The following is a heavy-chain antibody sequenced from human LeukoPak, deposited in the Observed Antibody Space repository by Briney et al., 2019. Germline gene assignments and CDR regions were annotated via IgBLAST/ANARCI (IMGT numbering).Heavy chain of an antibody. J-gene: IGHJ4*02. Sequence: PSETLSLTCAVYGGSFSGYYWSWIRQPPGKGLEWIGEINHSGSTNYNPSLKSRVTISVDTYKNHFPLKLSSVTAADTAVYYCAREATVAKRGDYFDYWGQGTLVTVSS. CDR3: AREATVAKRGDYFDY. CDR1: GGSFSGYY. V-gene: IGHV4-34*01. D-gene: IGHD6-19*01. CDR2: INHSGST.